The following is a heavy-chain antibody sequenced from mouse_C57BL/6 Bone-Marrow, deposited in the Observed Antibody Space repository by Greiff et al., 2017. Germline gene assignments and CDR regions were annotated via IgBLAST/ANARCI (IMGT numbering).Heavy chain of an antibody. D-gene: IGHD1-1*01. CDR3: ARGNYYLYPRGYAMDY. CDR2: INPSSGYT. V-gene: IGHV1-7*01. Sequence: QVQLQQSGAELAKPGASVKLSCKASGYTFTSYWMHWVKQRPGQGLEWIGYINPSSGYTKYNQKFKDKATLTADKSSSTAYMQLSRLTYEDSADYYGARGNYYLYPRGYAMDYWGQGTSVTVSS. J-gene: IGHJ4*01. CDR1: GYTFTSYW.